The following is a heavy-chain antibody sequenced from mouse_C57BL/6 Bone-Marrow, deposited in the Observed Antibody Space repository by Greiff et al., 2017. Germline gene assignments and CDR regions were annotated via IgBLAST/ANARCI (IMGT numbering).Heavy chain of an antibody. V-gene: IGHV8-8*01. Sequence: QVTLKVCGPGILQPSQTLSLTCSFSGFSLSTFGMGVGWIRQPSGKGLEWLAHIWWDDDKYSNPALKSRLTISKDTSKNQVFLKIANVDTADTATYYCARIFPLYYDYLPFAYWGQGTLVTVSA. CDR3: ARIFPLYYDYLPFAY. D-gene: IGHD2-4*01. CDR1: GFSLSTFGMG. CDR2: IWWDDDK. J-gene: IGHJ3*01.